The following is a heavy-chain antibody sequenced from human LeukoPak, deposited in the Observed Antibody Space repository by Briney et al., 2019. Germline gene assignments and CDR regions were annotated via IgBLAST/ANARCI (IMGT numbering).Heavy chain of an antibody. J-gene: IGHJ6*04. V-gene: IGHV3-7*03. Sequence: GGSLRLSCAASGFTFSSYWMSWVRQAPGKGLXXXXXXXXXGSEKYYVDSVKGRFTISRDNAKNSLYLQMNSLRAEDTAVYYCARVGVRGYGSGSYYYYYGMDVWGKGTTVTVSS. D-gene: IGHD3-10*01. CDR1: GFTFSSYW. CDR2: XXXXGSEK. CDR3: ARVGVRGYGSGSYYYYYGMDV.